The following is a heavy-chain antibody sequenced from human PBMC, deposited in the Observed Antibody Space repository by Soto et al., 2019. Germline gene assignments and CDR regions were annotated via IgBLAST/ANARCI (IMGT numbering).Heavy chain of an antibody. Sequence: QVQLVQSGAEVKQPGSSVKVSCKASGGTFSSYAISWVRQAPGQGLEWMGGIIPIFGTADYAQKFQGRVTITADESTSTAYMELSSLRSEDTAVYYCASHGYSYGYLFDYWGQGTLVTVSS. D-gene: IGHD5-18*01. CDR3: ASHGYSYGYLFDY. CDR1: GGTFSSYA. CDR2: IIPIFGTA. V-gene: IGHV1-69*12. J-gene: IGHJ4*02.